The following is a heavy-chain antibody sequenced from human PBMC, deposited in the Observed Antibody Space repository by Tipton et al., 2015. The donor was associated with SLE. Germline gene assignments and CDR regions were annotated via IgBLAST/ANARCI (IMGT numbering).Heavy chain of an antibody. J-gene: IGHJ6*02. CDR3: ARHLGEQQLVYYYYYGMDV. V-gene: IGHV4-34*01. Sequence: TLSLTCAVYGGHFSGYYWSWIRQPPGKGLEWIGEINHSGSTNYNPSLKSRVTISVDTSKNQFSLKLSSVTAADTGVYYCARHLGEQQLVYYYYYGMDVWGQGTTVTVSS. CDR2: INHSGST. CDR1: GGHFSGYY. D-gene: IGHD6-13*01.